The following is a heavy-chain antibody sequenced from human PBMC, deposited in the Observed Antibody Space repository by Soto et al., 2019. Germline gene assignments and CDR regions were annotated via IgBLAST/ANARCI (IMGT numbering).Heavy chain of an antibody. D-gene: IGHD5-18*01. CDR2: ISSNGGST. CDR3: VILSGYSYGYRYRGFDY. Sequence: GGSLRLSCSASGFTFSSYAMHWVRQAPGKGLEYVSAISSNGGSTYYADSVKGRFTISRDNSKNTLYLQMSSLRAEDTAVYYCVILSGYSYGYRYRGFDYWGQGTLVTVSS. CDR1: GFTFSSYA. V-gene: IGHV3-64D*08. J-gene: IGHJ4*02.